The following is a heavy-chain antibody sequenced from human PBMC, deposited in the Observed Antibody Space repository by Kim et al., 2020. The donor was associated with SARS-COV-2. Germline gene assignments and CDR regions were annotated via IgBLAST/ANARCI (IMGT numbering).Heavy chain of an antibody. CDR2: IYYSGST. Sequence: SETLSLTCTVPGGSVSSGSYYWSWIRQPPGKGLEWIGYIYYSGSTNYNPSLKSRVTISVDTSKNQFSLKLSSVTAADTAVYYCARAPTMVRGFYYWGQGT. J-gene: IGHJ4*02. CDR3: ARAPTMVRGFYY. CDR1: GGSVSSGSYY. V-gene: IGHV4-61*01. D-gene: IGHD3-10*01.